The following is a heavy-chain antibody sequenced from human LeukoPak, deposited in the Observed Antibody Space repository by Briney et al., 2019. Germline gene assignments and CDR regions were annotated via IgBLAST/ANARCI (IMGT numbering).Heavy chain of an antibody. V-gene: IGHV4-30-2*01. CDR3: ARGQGYYDILTGYYNDAFDI. J-gene: IGHJ3*02. Sequence: SQTLSLTCAASGGSISSGGYSWSWIRQPPGKGLEWIGYIYHSGSTYYNPSLKSRVTISVDRSKNQFSLRLSSVTAADTAVYYCARGQGYYDILTGYYNDAFDIWGQGTMVTVSS. D-gene: IGHD3-9*01. CDR2: IYHSGST. CDR1: GGSISSGGYS.